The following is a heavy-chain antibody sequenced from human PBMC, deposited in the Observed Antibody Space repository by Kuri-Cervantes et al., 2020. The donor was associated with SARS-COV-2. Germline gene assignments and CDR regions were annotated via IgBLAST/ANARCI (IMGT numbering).Heavy chain of an antibody. D-gene: IGHD2-15*01. CDR3: AKVPPRVAWYFDL. CDR1: GFTFSNYA. CDR2: ISSNGGGT. J-gene: IGHJ2*01. V-gene: IGHV3-64*04. Sequence: GESLKISCSASGFTFSNYAMHWVREAPGGGLEYVSAISSNGGGTYYADSVKGRFTISRDNSKNTVYLQIYSLRAEDTAVYYCAKVPPRVAWYFDLWGRGTLVTVSS.